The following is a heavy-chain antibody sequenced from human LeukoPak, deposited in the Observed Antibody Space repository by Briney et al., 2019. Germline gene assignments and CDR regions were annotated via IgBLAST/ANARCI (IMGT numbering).Heavy chain of an antibody. V-gene: IGHV1-2*02. CDR1: GYTFTAYY. CDR3: ASEAFCAGGSCNVQRVAS. D-gene: IGHD2-8*02. Sequence: ASVKVSCKASGYTFTAYYIHWVRQAPGQGLEWMGWIDTNTGATKYAQKFQGRVTITWDTSTGPAYMELSSLISGDTALYYCASEAFCAGGSCNVQRVASWGPGTLVTVSS. J-gene: IGHJ4*02. CDR2: IDTNTGAT.